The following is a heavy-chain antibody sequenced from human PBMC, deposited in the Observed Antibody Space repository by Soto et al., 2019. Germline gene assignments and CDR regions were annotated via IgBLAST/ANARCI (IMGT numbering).Heavy chain of an antibody. CDR2: ISDSGGST. V-gene: IGHV3-23*01. CDR3: AKDLIPLNPGFYFDY. CDR1: GFTFSSYA. D-gene: IGHD3-16*02. Sequence: PGGSLRLSCAASGFTFSSYAMSWVRQAPGKGLEWVSAISDSGGSTYYADSVKGRFTISRDNSKNTLYLQMNSLRAEDTAVYYCAKDLIPLNPGFYFDYWGPGTLVTVSS. J-gene: IGHJ4*02.